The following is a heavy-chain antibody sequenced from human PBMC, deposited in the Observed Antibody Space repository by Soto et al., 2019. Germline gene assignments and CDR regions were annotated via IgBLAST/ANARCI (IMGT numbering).Heavy chain of an antibody. CDR2: IYYSGLT. V-gene: IGHV4-59*08. J-gene: IGHJ6*03. CDR3: ARSGDYTHDYYYYMDV. Sequence: QVQLQESGPGLAKPSETLSLTCTVSGGSISNYYWSWVRQSPGMGLEGIGYIYYSGLTKYNPSLKSRVTISVCTSKQHFSLRLSSVTAADSAVYYCARSGDYTHDYYYYMDVWGKGTTVTVSS. CDR1: GGSISNYY. D-gene: IGHD4-17*01.